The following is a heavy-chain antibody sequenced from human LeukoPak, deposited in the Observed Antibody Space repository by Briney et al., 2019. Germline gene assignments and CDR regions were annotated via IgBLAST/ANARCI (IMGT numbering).Heavy chain of an antibody. V-gene: IGHV1-69*13. D-gene: IGHD3-3*01. CDR2: IIPIFGTA. CDR3: ARPVKYYDVWSGYPPFDY. CDR1: GGTFSRYA. Sequence: SVKVSCKASGGTFSRYAISWVRQAPGQGLEWMGGIIPIFGTANYAQKFQGRVTITADESTSTAYMELSSLRSEDTAVYYCARPVKYYDVWSGYPPFDYWGQGTLVTVSS. J-gene: IGHJ4*02.